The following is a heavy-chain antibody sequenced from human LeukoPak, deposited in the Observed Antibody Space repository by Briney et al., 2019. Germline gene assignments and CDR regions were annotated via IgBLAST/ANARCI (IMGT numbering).Heavy chain of an antibody. CDR3: AKRDVVRFDY. CDR2: IYDSGST. CDR1: GGSIRSSYYY. V-gene: IGHV4-39*01. D-gene: IGHD3-10*01. Sequence: SSETLSLTCTVSGGSIRSSYYYWGWIRQPPGKGLEWIGSIYDSGSTYYNPSLKSRVTISVDTSKNQFSLKLNSVTAADTAVYYCAKRDVVRFDYWGQGTLVTVSS. J-gene: IGHJ4*02.